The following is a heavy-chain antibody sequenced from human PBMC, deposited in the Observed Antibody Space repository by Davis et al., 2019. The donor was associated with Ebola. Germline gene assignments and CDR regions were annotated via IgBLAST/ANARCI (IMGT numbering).Heavy chain of an antibody. D-gene: IGHD1-14*01. CDR1: GYTFTSYA. CDR3: AASAGTVGKFDF. Sequence: SVKVSCKASGYTFTSYAISWVRQAPGQGLEWMGGIIPIFGTANYAQKFQGRVTITADESTSTAYMELSSLRSEDTAVYYCAASAGTVGKFDFWGQGTVVTVSA. J-gene: IGHJ4*02. V-gene: IGHV1-69*13. CDR2: IIPIFGTA.